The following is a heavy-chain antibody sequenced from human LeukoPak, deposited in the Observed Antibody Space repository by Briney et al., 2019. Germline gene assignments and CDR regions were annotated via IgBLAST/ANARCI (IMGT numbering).Heavy chain of an antibody. J-gene: IGHJ4*02. Sequence: GESLKISCKGSGYSLTSYWISWVRQMPGKGLEWMGRIDPSDSYTNYSPSFQGHVTISADKSISTAYLQWSSLKASDTAMYYCARPYDSSGYFPNWGQGTLVTVSS. CDR3: ARPYDSSGYFPN. CDR2: IDPSDSYT. V-gene: IGHV5-10-1*01. D-gene: IGHD3-22*01. CDR1: GYSLTSYW.